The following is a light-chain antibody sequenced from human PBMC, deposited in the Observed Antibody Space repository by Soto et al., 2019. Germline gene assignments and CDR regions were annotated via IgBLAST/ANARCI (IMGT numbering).Light chain of an antibody. V-gene: IGKV1-39*01. CDR3: QQSYSYTRM. J-gene: IGKJ1*01. CDR2: GAS. CDR1: QTISTY. Sequence: DIPMTQSPSSLSASVGDRVTITCRASQTISTYLNWYQQKPGKAPKVLIYGASSLQSGVPTRFSGSGSGTDFTLTISSLQPEDSATYYCQQSYSYTRMFGQGTKVEIK.